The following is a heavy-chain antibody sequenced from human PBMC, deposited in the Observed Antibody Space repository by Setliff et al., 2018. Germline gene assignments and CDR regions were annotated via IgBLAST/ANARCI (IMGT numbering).Heavy chain of an antibody. CDR1: GCPISSGSYY. Sequence: SETLSLTCAVSGCPISSGSYYWSWIRQPAGKGLEWIGRIYTSGATTYSPSLKSRVSMSADTSKNLLSLTLKSVTAADTAVYYCAKEHVVISYVSNTHQHYGMDVWGQGTTVTVSS. CDR3: AKEHVVISYVSNTHQHYGMDV. V-gene: IGHV4-61*02. D-gene: IGHD2-21*01. CDR2: IYTSGAT. J-gene: IGHJ6*02.